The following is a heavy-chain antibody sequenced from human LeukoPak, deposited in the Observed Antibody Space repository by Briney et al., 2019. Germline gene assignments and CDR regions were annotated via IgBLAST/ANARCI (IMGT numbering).Heavy chain of an antibody. Sequence: GGSLRLSCAVSAFTVSSNYVSWVRQAPGKGLEWVSVIYGGGSTNYADSVKGRFTISRDNSKNTLYLQMNSLRAEDTAVYYCARDHSGSYQRPFDIWGQGTMVTVSS. V-gene: IGHV3-66*02. CDR3: ARDHSGSYQRPFDI. J-gene: IGHJ3*02. CDR1: AFTVSSNY. D-gene: IGHD1-26*01. CDR2: IYGGGST.